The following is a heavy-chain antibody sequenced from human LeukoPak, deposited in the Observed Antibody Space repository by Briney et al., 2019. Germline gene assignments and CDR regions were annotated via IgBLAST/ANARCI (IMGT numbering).Heavy chain of an antibody. V-gene: IGHV4-59*08. CDR3: ARRRGATFWFDP. CDR1: GGSISSYY. J-gene: IGHJ5*02. D-gene: IGHD1-26*01. CDR2: IYYSGST. Sequence: SETLSLTCTVSGGSISSYYWSWIRQPPGKGLEWIGYIYYSGSTNYNPSLKSRVTISVDTSKYQFSLKLSSVTAADTAVYYCARRRGATFWFDPWGQGTLVTVSS.